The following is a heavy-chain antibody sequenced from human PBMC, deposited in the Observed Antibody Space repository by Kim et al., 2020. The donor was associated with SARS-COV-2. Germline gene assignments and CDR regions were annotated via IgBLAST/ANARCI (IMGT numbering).Heavy chain of an antibody. CDR1: GGSITSSSYY. J-gene: IGHJ4*02. Sequence: SETLSLTCTFSGGSITSSSYYWGWIRQPPGKGLEWIGSIYYSGSTFYNPSLKSRVTISVDTSKNQFSLNLNSVTAADTAVYYCARHRIYRGDRSPTTSRFQIFDYWGQGTLVTVSS. V-gene: IGHV4-39*01. D-gene: IGHD1-26*01. CDR3: ARHRIYRGDRSPTTSRFQIFDY. CDR2: IYYSGST.